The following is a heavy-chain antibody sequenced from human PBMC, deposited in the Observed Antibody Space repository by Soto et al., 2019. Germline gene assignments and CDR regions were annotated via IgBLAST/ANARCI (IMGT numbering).Heavy chain of an antibody. CDR1: GGSITRSAYY. J-gene: IGHJ6*02. CDR3: ARQCFSYKCMDV. Sequence: PSETLSLTCSVSGGSITRSAYYWGWIRHPPGKGLEWIGNVFYSGSTYYNPSLKSRVTIDVDTSKNQFSLNLTSVTAADTAVYYCARQCFSYKCMDVWGQGTTVTVSS. D-gene: IGHD3-10*01. V-gene: IGHV4-39*01. CDR2: VFYSGST.